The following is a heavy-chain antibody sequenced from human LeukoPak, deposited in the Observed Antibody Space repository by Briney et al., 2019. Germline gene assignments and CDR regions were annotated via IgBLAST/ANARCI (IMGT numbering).Heavy chain of an antibody. V-gene: IGHV4-30-2*01. CDR3: ARNYFDSSGYPQYYFDY. Sequence: PSETLSLTCAVSGGSISSGGYPWSWIRQPPGKGLEWIGYIYHSGSTYCNPSLKSRVTISVDRSKNQFSLELSSVTAADTAVYYCARNYFDSSGYPQYYFDYWGQGTLVTVSS. CDR1: GGSISSGGYP. CDR2: IYHSGST. J-gene: IGHJ4*02. D-gene: IGHD3-22*01.